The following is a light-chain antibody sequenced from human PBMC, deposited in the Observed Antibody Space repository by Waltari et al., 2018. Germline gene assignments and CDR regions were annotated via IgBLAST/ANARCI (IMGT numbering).Light chain of an antibody. J-gene: IGLJ2*01. CDR3: SSFTSSSTLIV. CDR2: EVS. CDR1: NNDIGVFNY. V-gene: IGLV2-14*01. Sequence: QSALTQPASVSGSPGQSITISCTGTNNDIGVFNYVSWYQQHPGKAPQLLIYEVSSRPSGGSHRCSGSKSGNTASLTITGFQAEDEAEYFCSSFTSSSTLIVFGGGTKVAVL.